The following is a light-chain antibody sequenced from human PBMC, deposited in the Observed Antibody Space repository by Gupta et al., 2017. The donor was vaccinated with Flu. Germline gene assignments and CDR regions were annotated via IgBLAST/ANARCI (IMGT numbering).Light chain of an antibody. V-gene: IGKV3-15*01. CDR1: QTVRNN. CDR2: GAF. CDR3: QQYNKWPRT. Sequence: IVMTQSPATLSVSPGERATLSCRASQTVRNNLAWFQQRPGQAPRLLIYGAFTRATGIPARFTGSGSGTEFTLIIDSLQSEDFAVYYCQQYNKWPRTFGQGTTVEMK. J-gene: IGKJ1*01.